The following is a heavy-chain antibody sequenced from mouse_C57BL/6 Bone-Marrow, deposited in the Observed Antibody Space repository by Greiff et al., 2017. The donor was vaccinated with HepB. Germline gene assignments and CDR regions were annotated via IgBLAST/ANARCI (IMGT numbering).Heavy chain of an antibody. D-gene: IGHD2-5*01. Sequence: VQRVESGAELARPGASVKLSCKASGYTFTSYGISWVKQRTGQGLEWIGEIYPRSGNTYYNEKFKGKATLTADKSSSTAYMELRSLTSEDSAVYFCARMDYSNLYAMDYWGQGTSVTVSS. CDR1: GYTFTSYG. CDR2: IYPRSGNT. V-gene: IGHV1-81*01. J-gene: IGHJ4*01. CDR3: ARMDYSNLYAMDY.